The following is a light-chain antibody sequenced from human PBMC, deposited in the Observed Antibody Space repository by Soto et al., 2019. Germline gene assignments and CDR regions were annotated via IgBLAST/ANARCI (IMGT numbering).Light chain of an antibody. Sequence: QSALTQPASVSGSPGQSITISCTGTSSDVGSYNLVSWYQQHPGKAPKLMIYEGSKRPSGLSNRFSGSKSGNTASLTISGLQAEDEADYYCCSYAGSRRVFGTGTKLTFL. CDR3: CSYAGSRRV. J-gene: IGLJ1*01. V-gene: IGLV2-23*01. CDR2: EGS. CDR1: SSDVGSYNL.